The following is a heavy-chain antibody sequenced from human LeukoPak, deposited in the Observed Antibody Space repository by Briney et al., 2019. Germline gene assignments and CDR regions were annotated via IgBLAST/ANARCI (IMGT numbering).Heavy chain of an antibody. D-gene: IGHD3-10*01. CDR2: ISYDGSNK. J-gene: IGHJ4*02. CDR1: GFTFSSYA. CDR3: ARDGSGYPNLIDY. Sequence: GGSLRLSCAASGFTFSSYAMHWVRQAPGKGLEWVAVISYDGSNKYYADSVKGRFTISRDNSKNTLYLQMNSLRAEDTAVYYCARDGSGYPNLIDYWGQGTLVTVSS. V-gene: IGHV3-30*04.